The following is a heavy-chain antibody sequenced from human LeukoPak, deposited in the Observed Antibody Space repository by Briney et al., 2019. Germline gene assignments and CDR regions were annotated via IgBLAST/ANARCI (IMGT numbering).Heavy chain of an antibody. J-gene: IGHJ6*02. CDR3: ARDDSSSWTPRYGMDV. Sequence: AGGSLRLSCAASGGTFSSYSMNWVRQAPGKGLEWVSSISSSSSYIYYADSVKGRFTISRDNAKNSLYLQMNSLRAEDTAVYYCARDDSSSWTPRYGMDVWGQGTTVTVSS. V-gene: IGHV3-21*01. D-gene: IGHD6-13*01. CDR1: GGTFSSYS. CDR2: ISSSSSYI.